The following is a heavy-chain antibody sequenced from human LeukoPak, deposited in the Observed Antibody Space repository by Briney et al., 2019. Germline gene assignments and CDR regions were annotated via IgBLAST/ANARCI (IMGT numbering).Heavy chain of an antibody. CDR2: FFYYASDT. CDR1: GYSFINYW. Sequence: GESLQISCKGSGYSFINYWIAWVRQKPGQRLVWIRIFFYYASDTKYSPSFQGQVTISVDTFMNPAYLQWSTLTASDTALYFCARRTFYYDSSGYCRNYNWFDPLGQGTLVT. J-gene: IGHJ5*02. V-gene: IGHV5-51*01. D-gene: IGHD3-22*01. CDR3: ARRTFYYDSSGYCRNYNWFDP.